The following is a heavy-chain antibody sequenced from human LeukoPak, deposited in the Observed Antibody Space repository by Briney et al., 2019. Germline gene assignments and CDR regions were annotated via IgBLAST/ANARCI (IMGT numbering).Heavy chain of an antibody. CDR1: GGSISSYY. Sequence: PSETLSLTCTVSGGSISSYYWSWIRQPPGKGLEWIGYIYYSGSTNYNPSLKSRVTISVDTSKNQFSLKLSSVTAADTAVYYCARLKRGADYYGSGPSHYYYYGMDVWGQGTTVTVSS. D-gene: IGHD3-10*01. J-gene: IGHJ6*02. CDR3: ARLKRGADYYGSGPSHYYYYGMDV. V-gene: IGHV4-59*08. CDR2: IYYSGST.